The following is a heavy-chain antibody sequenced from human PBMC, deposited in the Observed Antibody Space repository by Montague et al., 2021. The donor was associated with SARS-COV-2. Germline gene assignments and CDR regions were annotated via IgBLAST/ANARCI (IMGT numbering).Heavy chain of an antibody. D-gene: IGHD6-19*01. CDR2: ISYDGSNK. CDR1: GFTLSSYA. J-gene: IGHJ4*02. V-gene: IGHV3-30*04. CDR3: AKSLSGWDSFDY. Sequence: SLRLSCAASGFTLSSYAMHWVRQAPGKGLEWVAVISYDGSNKYYADSVKGRFTISRDNSKNTLYLQMNSLRAEDTALYYCAKSLSGWDSFDYWGQGTLVTVSS.